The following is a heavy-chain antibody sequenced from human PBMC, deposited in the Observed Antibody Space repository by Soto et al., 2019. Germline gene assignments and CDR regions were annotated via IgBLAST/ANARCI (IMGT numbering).Heavy chain of an antibody. D-gene: IGHD3-3*01. Sequence: GGSLRLSCAASGFTFSSYGMHWVRQAPGKGLEWVAVISYDGSNKYYADSVKGRFTISRDNSKNTLYLQMNSLRAEDTAVYYCAKDLGRITIFGVVTDWGKDYWGQGTLVTVSS. CDR3: AKDLGRITIFGVVTDWGKDY. J-gene: IGHJ4*02. CDR2: ISYDGSNK. V-gene: IGHV3-30*18. CDR1: GFTFSSYG.